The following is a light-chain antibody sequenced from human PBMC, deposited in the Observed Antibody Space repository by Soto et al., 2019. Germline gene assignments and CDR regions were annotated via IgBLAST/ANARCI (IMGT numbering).Light chain of an antibody. CDR3: QQYNNWPPWT. V-gene: IGKV3-15*01. CDR1: QSVSSN. Sequence: EIVMTQYTATLSVSPGERATLSCRASQSVSSNLAWYQQKPGKAPRLLIYGASTRATGIPARFSGSGSGTEFTLTISSLQSEDFAVYYCQQYNNWPPWTFGQGTKLEIK. J-gene: IGKJ1*01. CDR2: GAS.